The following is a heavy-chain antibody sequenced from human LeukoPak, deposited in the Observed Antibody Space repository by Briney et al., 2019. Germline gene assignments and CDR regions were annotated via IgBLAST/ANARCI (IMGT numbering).Heavy chain of an antibody. CDR3: AREGGFYRPLDY. J-gene: IGHJ4*02. D-gene: IGHD3-3*01. Sequence: SGTLSLICGISGGSISSTNWWTWVRQPPGKGLEWIGEVHLDGRTNYNPSLESRLTMSVDLSENHISLKLTSVTVADTAVYYCAREGGFYRPLDYSGQGTLVTVSS. V-gene: IGHV4-4*02. CDR2: VHLDGRT. CDR1: GGSISSTNW.